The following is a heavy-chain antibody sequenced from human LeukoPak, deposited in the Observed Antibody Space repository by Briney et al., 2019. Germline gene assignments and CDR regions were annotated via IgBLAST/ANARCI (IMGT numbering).Heavy chain of an antibody. V-gene: IGHV1-8*01. D-gene: IGHD4-17*01. CDR3: ARGYYGDYFPAY. Sequence: ASVKVSCKASGYTFTSYDINWVRQATGQGLEWMGWMNPNSGNTGYAQKFQGRVTMTRNTSISTAYMELSSLRSEDTAVYYCARGYYGDYFPAYWGQGTLVTVSS. J-gene: IGHJ4*02. CDR1: GYTFTSYD. CDR2: MNPNSGNT.